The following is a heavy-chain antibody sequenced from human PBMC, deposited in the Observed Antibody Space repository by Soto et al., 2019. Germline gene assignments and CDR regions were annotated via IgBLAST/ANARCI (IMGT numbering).Heavy chain of an antibody. CDR1: GDSVSSNSAA. D-gene: IGHD6-13*01. Sequence: QTLSLTCAISGDSVSSNSAAWNWIRQSPSRGLEWLGRTYYRSKWYNDYAVSVKSRITINPDTSKNQFSLQLNSVTPEDTAVYYCAREGGSSSWTTHYFDYWGQGTLVTVSS. CDR2: TYYRSKWYN. CDR3: AREGGSSSWTTHYFDY. V-gene: IGHV6-1*01. J-gene: IGHJ4*02.